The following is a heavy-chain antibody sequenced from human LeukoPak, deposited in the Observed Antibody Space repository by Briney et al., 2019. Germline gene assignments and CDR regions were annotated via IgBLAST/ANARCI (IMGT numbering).Heavy chain of an antibody. CDR3: ARDLPYYDSSGYYSH. V-gene: IGHV4-39*07. J-gene: IGHJ4*02. CDR2: IYYSGST. CDR1: GGSISSSSYY. D-gene: IGHD3-22*01. Sequence: SETLSLTCTVSGGSISSSSYYWGWIRQPPGKGLEWIGSIYYSGSTYYNPSLKSRVTISVDTSKNQFSLKLSSVTAADTAVYYCARDLPYYDSSGYYSHWGQGTLVTVSS.